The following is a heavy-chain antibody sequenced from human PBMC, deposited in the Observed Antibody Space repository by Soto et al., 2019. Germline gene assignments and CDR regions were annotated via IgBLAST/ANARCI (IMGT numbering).Heavy chain of an antibody. CDR3: ARARRGGSYFDY. Sequence: QVQLQQRGAGLLKPSETLSLTCGVYGGSFSGYSWSWIRQPPGKGLEWIGEINHSGSTNYNSSLMSRVTTSLDTSKNQFSLKLMSVTAADTAIYYCARARRGGSYFDYWGQGTLVTVSS. J-gene: IGHJ4*01. CDR1: GGSFSGYS. V-gene: IGHV4-34*01. D-gene: IGHD3-16*01. CDR2: INHSGST.